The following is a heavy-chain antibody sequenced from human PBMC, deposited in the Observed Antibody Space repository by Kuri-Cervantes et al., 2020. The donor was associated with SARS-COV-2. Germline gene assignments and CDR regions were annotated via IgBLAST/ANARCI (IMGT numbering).Heavy chain of an antibody. J-gene: IGHJ4*02. CDR2: ISWNSGSI. D-gene: IGHD6-13*01. CDR1: GFTFDDYA. CDR3: ARDGRAYSSSWQPSYY. V-gene: IGHV3-9*03. Sequence: SLKISCAASGFTFDDYAMHWVRQAPGKGLEWVSGISWNSGSIGYADSVKGRFTISRDNAKNSLYLQMNGLRAEDMALYYCARDGRAYSSSWQPSYYWGQGTLVTVSS.